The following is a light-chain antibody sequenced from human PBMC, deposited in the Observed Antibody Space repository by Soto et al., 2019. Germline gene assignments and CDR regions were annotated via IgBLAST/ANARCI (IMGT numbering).Light chain of an antibody. J-gene: IGLJ1*01. CDR2: DVS. CDR3: SSYTSSSI. Sequence: QSALTQPASVSGSPGQSITISCTGTSSDVGGYNYVSWYQQHPGKAPKLMIYDVSNRPSGVSNRFSGSKSGNTASLTISGLQAEDEADYYGSSYTSSSIFGTGTKLTVL. V-gene: IGLV2-14*01. CDR1: SSDVGGYNY.